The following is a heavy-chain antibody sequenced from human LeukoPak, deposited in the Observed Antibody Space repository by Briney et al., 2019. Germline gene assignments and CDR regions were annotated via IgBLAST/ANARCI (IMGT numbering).Heavy chain of an antibody. Sequence: GASVKVSCKASGYTFTSYDISWVRQAPGQGLEWMGWISAYNGNTNYAQKLQGRVTMTTDTSTSTAYMELRSLRSDDTAVYYCARNVLLWFGESPAYYYGMDVWGQGTTVTVSS. CDR3: ARNVLLWFGESPAYYYGMDV. CDR2: ISAYNGNT. CDR1: GYTFTSYD. D-gene: IGHD3-10*01. J-gene: IGHJ6*02. V-gene: IGHV1-18*01.